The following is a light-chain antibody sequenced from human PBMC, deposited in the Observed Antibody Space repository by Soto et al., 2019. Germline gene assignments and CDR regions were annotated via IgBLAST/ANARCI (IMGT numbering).Light chain of an antibody. CDR3: QQYGSSPT. V-gene: IGKV3-20*01. J-gene: IGKJ1*01. CDR2: GAS. CDR1: QSVSSN. Sequence: TQSPATLSVSLREIATLSCRASQSVSSNLAWYQQKPGQAPRLLIYGASSRATGIPDRFSGSGSGTDFTLTISRLEPEDFAVYYCQQYGSSPTFGQGTKVDIK.